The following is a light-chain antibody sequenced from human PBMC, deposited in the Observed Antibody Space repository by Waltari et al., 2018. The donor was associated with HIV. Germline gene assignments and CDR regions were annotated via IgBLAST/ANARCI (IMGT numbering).Light chain of an antibody. Sequence: EIVLTQSPDTLALSPGERATLSCRDSQSDSIDFLASYPQRPGQAPRLLISAASIRAPGIPDRFSGSGSGTDVTLTISKLEPEDFAVYFCQKYDTSPEVIFGGGTKVVIK. J-gene: IGKJ4*01. CDR2: AAS. CDR1: QSDSIDF. CDR3: QKYDTSPEVI. V-gene: IGKV3-20*01.